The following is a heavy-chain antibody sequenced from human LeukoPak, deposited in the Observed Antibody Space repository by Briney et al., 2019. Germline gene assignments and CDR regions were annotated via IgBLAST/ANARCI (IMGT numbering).Heavy chain of an antibody. J-gene: IGHJ5*02. CDR2: ISAYNGNT. D-gene: IGHD3-10*01. CDR1: GYTFINYG. Sequence: EASVKVSCKASGYTFINYGISWVRQAPGQGLEWMGWISAYNGNTNYAQKFQGRVTMTTDTSTSTAHMELWSLRSGDTAVYYCARDPGITMVRGVIEGNWFDPWGQGTLVTVSS. CDR3: ARDPGITMVRGVIEGNWFDP. V-gene: IGHV1-18*01.